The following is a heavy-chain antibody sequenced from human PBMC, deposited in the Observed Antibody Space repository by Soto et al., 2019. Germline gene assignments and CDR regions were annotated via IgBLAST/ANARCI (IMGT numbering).Heavy chain of an antibody. CDR3: VKDPLYDFWSDQQDMLDV. D-gene: IGHD3-3*01. CDR2: ISNDGSNT. Sequence: GGSLRLSCVASGFTFTDYHMYWVRQAPGKGLEWVSIISNDGSNTYSAESVKGRFTMSRDNSKNTLYLQINSLRADDSAVYYCVKDPLYDFWSDQQDMLDVWGQGTTVTVSS. CDR1: GFTFTDYH. J-gene: IGHJ6*02. V-gene: IGHV3-30*18.